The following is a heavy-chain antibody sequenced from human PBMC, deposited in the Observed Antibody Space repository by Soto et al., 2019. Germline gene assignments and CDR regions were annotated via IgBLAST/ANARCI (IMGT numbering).Heavy chain of an antibody. Sequence: EVQRLESGGGLVQPGGSLRLSCAVSGFTFSRFAMSWVRQAPGKGLEWVSVISSSGGTTYYADSVKGRFTISRDNSKNTLYLQMNILRAEDTAVYYCARDYRYACDYWGQGTLVTVSS. CDR1: GFTFSRFA. V-gene: IGHV3-23*01. J-gene: IGHJ4*02. CDR3: ARDYRYACDY. CDR2: ISSSGGTT. D-gene: IGHD3-16*02.